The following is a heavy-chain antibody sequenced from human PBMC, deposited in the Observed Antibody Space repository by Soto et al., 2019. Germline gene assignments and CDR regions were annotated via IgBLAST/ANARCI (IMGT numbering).Heavy chain of an antibody. D-gene: IGHD1-1*01. V-gene: IGHV3-30-3*01. J-gene: IGHJ4*01. CDR1: GFTFSTYA. CDR2: ISYDGSNN. CDR3: ARYNKSFDY. Sequence: QVQLVESRGGMVQPGRSLRLSCAASGFTFSTYAMHWVRQAPGKGLEWMAVISYDGSNNDYADSVKGRVTISRDNSKNTLYLQMNSLRAEDTAVYFCARYNKSFDYWGQGTLVTVSS.